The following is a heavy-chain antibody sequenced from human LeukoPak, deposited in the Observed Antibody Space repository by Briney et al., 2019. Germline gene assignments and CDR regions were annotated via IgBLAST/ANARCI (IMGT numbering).Heavy chain of an antibody. CDR3: AKDLNVLLWFGELFDWFDP. CDR1: GFTFSSYA. D-gene: IGHD3-10*01. V-gene: IGHV3-23*01. J-gene: IGHJ5*02. Sequence: GGSLRLSCAASGFTFSSYAMSWVRQAPGKGLEWVSAISGSGGSTYYADSVKGRFTISRDNSKNTLYLQMNSLRAEDTAVYYCAKDLNVLLWFGELFDWFDPWGQGTLVTVSS. CDR2: ISGSGGST.